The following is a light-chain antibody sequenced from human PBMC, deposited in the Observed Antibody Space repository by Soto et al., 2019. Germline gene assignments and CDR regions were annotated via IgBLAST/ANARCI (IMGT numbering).Light chain of an antibody. CDR1: QSVPRN. Sequence: EIVLTQSPASLSLSPGERATLSCRASQSVPRNLAWYQQRPGQAPRLLIYDASSRATGIPDRFSGSGSGTDFTLTVSRLEPEDFAVFYCQQYAYSPLTFGGGTKVDIK. J-gene: IGKJ4*01. V-gene: IGKV3-20*01. CDR3: QQYAYSPLT. CDR2: DAS.